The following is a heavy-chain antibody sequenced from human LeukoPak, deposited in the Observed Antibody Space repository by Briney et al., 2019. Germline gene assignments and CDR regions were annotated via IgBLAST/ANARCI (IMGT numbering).Heavy chain of an antibody. CDR2: IYYSGST. CDR1: GGSISSGSYY. CDR3: AREIAYCGGDCYSAHWFNP. D-gene: IGHD2-21*01. Sequence: SETLSLTCTVSGGSISSGSYYWSWIRQPAGKGLEWIGYIYYSGSTNYNPSLKSRVTISVDTSKNQFSLKLSSVTAADTAVYYCAREIAYCGGDCYSAHWFNPWGQGTLVTVSS. V-gene: IGHV4-61*10. J-gene: IGHJ5*02.